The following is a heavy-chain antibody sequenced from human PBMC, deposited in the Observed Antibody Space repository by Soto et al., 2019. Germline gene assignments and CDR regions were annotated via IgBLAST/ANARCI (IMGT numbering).Heavy chain of an antibody. J-gene: IGHJ5*02. V-gene: IGHV4-39*01. CDR1: GGSISSSSYY. Sequence: SETLSLTCTVSGGSISSSSYYWGWIRQPPGKGLEWIGSIYYSGSTYYNPSLKSRVTISVDTSKNQFSLKLSSVTAADTAVYYCARHPDEEYYYDSSGSVRRFDPWGQGTLVTVSS. D-gene: IGHD3-22*01. CDR2: IYYSGST. CDR3: ARHPDEEYYYDSSGSVRRFDP.